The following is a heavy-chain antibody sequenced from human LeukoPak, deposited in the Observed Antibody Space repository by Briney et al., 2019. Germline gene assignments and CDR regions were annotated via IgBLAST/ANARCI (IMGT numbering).Heavy chain of an antibody. V-gene: IGHV1-69*02. J-gene: IGHJ4*02. Sequence: SVKVSCKASGGTFSSYTISWVRQAPGHGLDWMGRIIPILGIANYAQKFQGRVTITADKSTSTAYMELSSLRSEDTAVYYCARVSVSYGYFDYWGQGTLVTVSS. CDR3: ARVSVSYGYFDY. CDR2: IIPILGIA. D-gene: IGHD5-18*01. CDR1: GGTFSSYT.